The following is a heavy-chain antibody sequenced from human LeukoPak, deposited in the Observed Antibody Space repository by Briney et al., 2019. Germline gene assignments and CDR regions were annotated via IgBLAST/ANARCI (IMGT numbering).Heavy chain of an antibody. D-gene: IGHD4-17*01. V-gene: IGHV3-7*01. CDR3: ASAGDDDFDLGDY. Sequence: GGSLRLSCAASGFTFSRYWMSWVRQAPGKGLEWVANIKQDGSAKYYVDSVKGRFTISRDNAKNSMYLQMNSLRAEDTAVYYCASAGDDDFDLGDYWGQGTLVTVSS. J-gene: IGHJ4*02. CDR1: GFTFSRYW. CDR2: IKQDGSAK.